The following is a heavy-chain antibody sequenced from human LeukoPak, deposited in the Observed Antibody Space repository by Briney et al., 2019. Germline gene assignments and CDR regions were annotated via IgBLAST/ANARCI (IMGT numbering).Heavy chain of an antibody. CDR2: IYYSGST. D-gene: IGHD3-22*01. CDR3: ARQGFRFGSSGYPFDY. V-gene: IGHV4-39*01. Sequence: SETLSLTCTVSGGSISSSSYYWGWIRQPPGKGLEWIGSIYYSGSTYYNPSLKSRVTISVDTSKNQFSLKLSSVTAADTAGYYCARQGFRFGSSGYPFDYWGQGTLVTVSS. J-gene: IGHJ4*02. CDR1: GGSISSSSYY.